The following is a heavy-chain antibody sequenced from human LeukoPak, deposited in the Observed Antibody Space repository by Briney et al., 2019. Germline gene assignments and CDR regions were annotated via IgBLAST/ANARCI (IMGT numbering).Heavy chain of an antibody. CDR3: ARGKPFIVVVVAATRQYYFDY. V-gene: IGHV4-34*01. CDR1: GGSFSGYY. CDR2: INHSGST. Sequence: SETLSLTCAVYGGSFSGYYWSWIRQPPGKGLEWIGEINHSGSTNYNPSLKSRVTISVDTSKNRFSLKLSSVTAADTAVYYCARGKPFIVVVVAATRQYYFDYWGQGTLVTVSS. J-gene: IGHJ4*02. D-gene: IGHD2-15*01.